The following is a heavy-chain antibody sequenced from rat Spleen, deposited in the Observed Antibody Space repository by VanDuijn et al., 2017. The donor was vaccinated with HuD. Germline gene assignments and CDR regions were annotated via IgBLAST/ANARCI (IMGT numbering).Heavy chain of an antibody. J-gene: IGHJ3*01. CDR3: TRDHYYDSYYHHNWFAY. CDR1: GFSLTSYN. V-gene: IGHV2-45*01. Sequence: QVQLMESGPGLVQPSETLSLTCTVSGFSLTSYNVHWVRQPPGKGLAWMGVMWSGGSTDYNSALKSRLSISRDTSKNQVFLKVNSLQTEDTAIYFCTRDHYYDSYYHHNWFAYWGQGTLVTVSS. CDR2: MWSGGST. D-gene: IGHD1-12*03.